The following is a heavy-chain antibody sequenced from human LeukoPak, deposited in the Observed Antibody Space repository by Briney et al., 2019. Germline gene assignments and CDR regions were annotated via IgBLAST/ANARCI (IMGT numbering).Heavy chain of an antibody. CDR2: IYYSGST. Sequence: SETLSLTCTVSGGSVSSSSYYWGWIRQPPGKGLEWIGSIYYSGSTYYNPSLKSRVTISVDTSKNQFSLKLSSVTAADTAVYYCARIPKGSSWGDAFDIWGQGTMVTVSS. J-gene: IGHJ3*02. CDR3: ARIPKGSSWGDAFDI. CDR1: GGSVSSSSYY. V-gene: IGHV4-39*07. D-gene: IGHD6-13*01.